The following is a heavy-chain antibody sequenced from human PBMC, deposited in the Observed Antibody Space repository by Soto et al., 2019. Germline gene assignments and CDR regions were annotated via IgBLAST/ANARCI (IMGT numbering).Heavy chain of an antibody. V-gene: IGHV1-69*01. D-gene: IGHD3-22*01. Sequence: QVHLVQSGPEVKRPGSSVKVSCKASGGTFRRYTLCWVRQAPGQGLEWMGGITPFLGTPNYAHKFQGRVTITADESTGTAYMDLGSLRAEDTAMYYCATNHFYETDGVFDYFDFWGQGTLVTVSS. CDR1: GGTFRRYT. CDR3: ATNHFYETDGVFDYFDF. CDR2: ITPFLGTP. J-gene: IGHJ4*02.